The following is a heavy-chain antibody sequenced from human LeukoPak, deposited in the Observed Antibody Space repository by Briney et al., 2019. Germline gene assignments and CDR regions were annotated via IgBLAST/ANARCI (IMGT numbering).Heavy chain of an antibody. CDR1: GYTLTELS. D-gene: IGHD3-22*01. V-gene: IGHV1-24*01. CDR2: FYPEDGET. J-gene: IGHJ6*02. CDR3: ATPYYYDGAHYYGMDV. Sequence: ASVTVSCKVSGYTLTELSMHWVRQAPGKGLEWMGGFYPEDGETIYAQKFQGRVTMTEDTSTDTAYMELSSLRSEDTAVYYCATPYYYDGAHYYGMDVWGQGTTVTVSS.